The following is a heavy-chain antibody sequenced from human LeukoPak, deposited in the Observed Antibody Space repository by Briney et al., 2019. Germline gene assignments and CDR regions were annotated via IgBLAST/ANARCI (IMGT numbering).Heavy chain of an antibody. CDR1: GYTFTSYD. CDR2: MNPNSGNT. D-gene: IGHD2-2*01. J-gene: IGHJ5*02. Sequence: ASVKVSCKASGYTFTSYDINWVRQATGQGLEWMGWMNPNSGNTGYAQKFQGRVTMTRNTSISTAYMELSSPRSEDTAVYYCAKGRCIWGYCSSTNWFDPWGQGTLVTVSS. CDR3: AKGRCIWGYCSSTNWFDP. V-gene: IGHV1-8*01.